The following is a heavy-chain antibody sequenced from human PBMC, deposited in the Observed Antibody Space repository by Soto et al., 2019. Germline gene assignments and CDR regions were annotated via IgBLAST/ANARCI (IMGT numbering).Heavy chain of an antibody. V-gene: IGHV1-18*01. CDR3: ARVRGIVVVVAATPSGMDV. Sequence: QVQLVQSGAEVKKPGASVKVSCKASGYTFTSYGISWVRQAPGQGLEWMGWISAYNGNTNYAQKLQGRVTMTTDTPTSTAYMELRSLRSDDTAVYYCARVRGIVVVVAATPSGMDVWGQGTTVTVSS. CDR2: ISAYNGNT. J-gene: IGHJ6*02. CDR1: GYTFTSYG. D-gene: IGHD2-15*01.